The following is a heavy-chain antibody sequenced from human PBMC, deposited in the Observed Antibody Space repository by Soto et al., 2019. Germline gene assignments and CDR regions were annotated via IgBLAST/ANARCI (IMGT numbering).Heavy chain of an antibody. D-gene: IGHD2-2*01. CDR3: ARGNDDTSCYYQTFDY. J-gene: IGHJ4*02. Sequence: SETLSLTCTVSGGPTGSYYWSWIRQPPGKGLEWIGYIYYSGNTNYNPSLKSRVTISVDTSNNQFSLKLNSVTAADTAVYYCARGNDDTSCYYQTFDYRGKGAHVTVSS. CDR2: IYYSGNT. V-gene: IGHV4-59*01. CDR1: GGPTGSYY.